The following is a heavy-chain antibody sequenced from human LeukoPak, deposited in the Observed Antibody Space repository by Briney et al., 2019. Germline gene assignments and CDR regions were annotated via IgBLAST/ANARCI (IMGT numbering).Heavy chain of an antibody. V-gene: IGHV3-23*01. CDR2: INIRGGTT. D-gene: IGHD3-22*01. J-gene: IGHJ4*02. Sequence: GGSLRLSCAASGFTFRNYAMSWIRQAPGKGLEWVSTINIRGGTTYYADSVKGRFTISRDNSKSTLYLQMNSLRAEDTAVYYCAKDRTMIVVVILDYWGQGTLVTVSS. CDR1: GFTFRNYA. CDR3: AKDRTMIVVVILDY.